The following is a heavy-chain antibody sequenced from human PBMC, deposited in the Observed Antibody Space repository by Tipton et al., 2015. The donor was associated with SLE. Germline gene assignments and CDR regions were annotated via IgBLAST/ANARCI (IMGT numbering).Heavy chain of an antibody. CDR1: GGSISTYY. CDR3: ARLTLVRGVIPPFFHY. J-gene: IGHJ4*02. Sequence: TLSLTCTVSGGSISTYYWSWIRQPPGKGLEWIGYIYYSGSTNYNPSLKSRVTISVDTSKNQFSLKLSSVTAADTAVYYCARLTLVRGVIPPFFHYWGQGTLVTVSS. V-gene: IGHV4-59*01. D-gene: IGHD3-10*01. CDR2: IYYSGST.